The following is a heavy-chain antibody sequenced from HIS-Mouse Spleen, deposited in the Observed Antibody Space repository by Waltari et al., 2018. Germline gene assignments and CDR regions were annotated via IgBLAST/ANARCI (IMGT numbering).Heavy chain of an antibody. CDR2: IYYSGRT. V-gene: IGHV4-39*07. D-gene: IGHD6-13*01. J-gene: IGHJ2*01. Sequence: QLQLQESGPGLVKPSETLSLTCTVSGGSISSSSYYWGWIRKPPGKGLEWIGSIYYSGRTDYNPYLKSRVTIAVDTSKNQFSLKLSSVTAADTAVYYCAREIPYSSSWYDWYFDLWGRGTLVTVSS. CDR1: GGSISSSSYY. CDR3: AREIPYSSSWYDWYFDL.